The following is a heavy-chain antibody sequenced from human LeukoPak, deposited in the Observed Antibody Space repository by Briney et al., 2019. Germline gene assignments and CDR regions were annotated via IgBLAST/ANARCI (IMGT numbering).Heavy chain of an antibody. D-gene: IGHD3-22*01. CDR3: AGDAYYDSSGYRL. V-gene: IGHV4-61*01. J-gene: IGHJ4*02. Sequence: SETLSLTCTVSGGSVSSGSYYWSWIRQPPGKGLEWIGYIYYSGSTNYNPSLKSRVTISVDTSKNQFSLKLSSVTAADTAVYYCAGDAYYDSSGYRLWGQGTLVTISS. CDR1: GGSVSSGSYY. CDR2: IYYSGST.